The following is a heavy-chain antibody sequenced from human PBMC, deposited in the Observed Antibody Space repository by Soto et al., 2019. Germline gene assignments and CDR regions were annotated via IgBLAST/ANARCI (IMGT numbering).Heavy chain of an antibody. CDR2: ISGSGGST. V-gene: IGHV3-23*01. J-gene: IGHJ4*02. CDR1: GFTFSSYA. D-gene: IGHD3-9*01. CDR3: AKDRFDILTGYYIFDY. Sequence: GGSLRLSCAASGFTFSSYAMSWVRQAPGKGLEWVSAISGSGGSTYYADSVKGRFTISRDNSKNTLYLQMNSLRAEDTAVYYCAKDRFDILTGYYIFDYWGQGTLVTVSS.